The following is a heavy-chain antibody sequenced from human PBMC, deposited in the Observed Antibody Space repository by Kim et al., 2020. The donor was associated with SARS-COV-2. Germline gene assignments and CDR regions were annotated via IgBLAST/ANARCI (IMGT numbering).Heavy chain of an antibody. J-gene: IGHJ4*02. Sequence: SGTLSLTCTVSGDSINSGLYYWAWIRQPPGKGLDWIGFVYHRGTTYYNPSLKSRVTISIDTSKNQFSLNLSSVTAADTAVYYCARVIAVAGIPDYWGQGTLVTVSS. D-gene: IGHD6-19*01. CDR3: ARVIAVAGIPDY. V-gene: IGHV4-39*01. CDR1: GDSINSGLYY. CDR2: VYHRGTT.